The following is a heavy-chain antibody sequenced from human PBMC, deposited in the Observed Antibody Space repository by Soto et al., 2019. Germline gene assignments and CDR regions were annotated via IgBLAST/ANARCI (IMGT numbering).Heavy chain of an antibody. CDR2: IIPIFGTA. D-gene: IGHD4-17*01. CDR1: GGTFSSYA. V-gene: IGHV1-69*13. Sequence: SVKVSCKASGGTFSSYAISWVRQAPGQGLEWMGGIIPIFGTANYAQKFQGRVTITADESTSTAYMELSSVRSEDTAVYYCASRTQSTVTLLLLYYGMDVWGQGTTVTVSS. J-gene: IGHJ6*02. CDR3: ASRTQSTVTLLLLYYGMDV.